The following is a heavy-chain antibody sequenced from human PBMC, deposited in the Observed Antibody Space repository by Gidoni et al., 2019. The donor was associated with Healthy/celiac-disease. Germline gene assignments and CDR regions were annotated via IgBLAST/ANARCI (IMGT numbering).Heavy chain of an antibody. CDR2: IYPGDSDT. J-gene: IGHJ3*02. D-gene: IGHD1-26*01. Sequence: PGKGLEWMGIIYPGDSDTRYSPSFQGQVTISADKSISTAYLQWSSLKASDTAMYYCAREVVGATFDAFDIWGQGTMVTVSS. V-gene: IGHV5-51*01. CDR3: AREVVGATFDAFDI.